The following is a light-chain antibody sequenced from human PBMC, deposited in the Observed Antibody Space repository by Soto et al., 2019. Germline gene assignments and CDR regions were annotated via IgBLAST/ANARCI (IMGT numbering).Light chain of an antibody. Sequence: DVVMTQSPDSLAVSLGERATINCKSSQSALYSSNNENYLAWYQQKPGQPPKLLIYWASIRESGVPDRFSGSGSGTDFTLTISSLQAEDVAVYYCQQYFGTPWTFGQGTKVEIK. V-gene: IGKV4-1*01. CDR3: QQYFGTPWT. CDR2: WAS. CDR1: QSALYSSNNENY. J-gene: IGKJ1*01.